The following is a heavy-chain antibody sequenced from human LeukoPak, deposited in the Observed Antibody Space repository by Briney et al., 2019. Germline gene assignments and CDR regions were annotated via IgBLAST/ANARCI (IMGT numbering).Heavy chain of an antibody. V-gene: IGHV3-23*01. J-gene: IGHJ4*02. D-gene: IGHD3-16*01. CDR1: GLTFSSYA. CDR2: ISGSGGST. Sequence: GGSLRLSCAASGLTFSSYAMTWVRQAPGKGLEWVSGISGSGGSTYYADSVKGRFTISRDNAKKSLYLQMNSLRAEDTAMYYCARLRYSDYWGQGTLVTVSS. CDR3: ARLRYSDY.